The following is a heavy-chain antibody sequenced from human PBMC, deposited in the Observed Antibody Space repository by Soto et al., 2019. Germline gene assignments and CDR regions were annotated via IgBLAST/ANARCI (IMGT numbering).Heavy chain of an antibody. D-gene: IGHD2-2*03. CDR2: IYSSENT. J-gene: IGHJ6*02. V-gene: IGHV4-39*01. Sequence: SGTLYLTCTVSGGSVSSSSYSWGWIRKSPGEGVEWIGTIYSSENTYYNPSLLSRVTISVDTSKNEFSLRLSSVTAADTAVYYCARLNGYCISTNCHGYYGMDVWGQGTTVTVSS. CDR1: GGSVSSSSYS. CDR3: ARLNGYCISTNCHGYYGMDV.